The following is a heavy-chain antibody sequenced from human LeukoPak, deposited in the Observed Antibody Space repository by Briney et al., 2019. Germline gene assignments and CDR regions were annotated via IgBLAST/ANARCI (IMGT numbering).Heavy chain of an antibody. D-gene: IGHD2-15*01. J-gene: IGHJ6*03. CDR1: SGSISTSNYY. Sequence: SETLSLTCTVSSGSISTSNYYWGWVRQPPGKALEWIGNIFYSGSTYYSPSLKSRVTISLDTSRNQFSLKLSSVTAADTAVYYCATAYSYYYYYMDVWGKGTTVTVSS. CDR3: ATAYSYYYYYMDV. CDR2: IFYSGST. V-gene: IGHV4-39*07.